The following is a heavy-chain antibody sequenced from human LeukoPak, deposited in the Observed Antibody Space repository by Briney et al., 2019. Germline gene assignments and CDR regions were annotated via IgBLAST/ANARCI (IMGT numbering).Heavy chain of an antibody. V-gene: IGHV3-7*01. D-gene: IGHD4-17*01. CDR3: ARTTVTAGRTNWFDP. CDR1: GFIFSNSW. Sequence: GGSLRLSCAASGFIFSNSWMNWVRQAPGKGLEWVANINQDGSDQYYVDSVKGRFTISRDNAKNSLYLQMNGLRAEDTAVYYCARTTVTAGRTNWFDPWGQGTLVIVSS. CDR2: INQDGSDQ. J-gene: IGHJ5*02.